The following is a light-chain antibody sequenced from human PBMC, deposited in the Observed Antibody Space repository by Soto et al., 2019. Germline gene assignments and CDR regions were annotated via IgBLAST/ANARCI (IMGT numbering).Light chain of an antibody. Sequence: EVVLTQSPATLSLPPGARATLSCGASQSVSSFLAWYQQTPGQAPRLLIYDASNRAPGIPARFSGSGSETDFTLTISSLEPEDFALYYCQQRSDWPLTFGGGTKVDIK. CDR2: DAS. CDR1: QSVSSF. V-gene: IGKV3-11*01. CDR3: QQRSDWPLT. J-gene: IGKJ4*01.